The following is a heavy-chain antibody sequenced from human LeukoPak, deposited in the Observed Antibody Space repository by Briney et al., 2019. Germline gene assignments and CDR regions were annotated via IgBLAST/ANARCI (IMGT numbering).Heavy chain of an antibody. Sequence: PGGSLRLSCAASGFTFDDYGMSWVRQAPGKGLEWVSIIYSGGSTYYADSVKGRFTISRDNSKNTLYLQMNSLRTDDTAVYYCARRDGSTWPVNAIDIWGQGTMVTVSS. V-gene: IGHV3-53*01. CDR2: IYSGGST. CDR1: GFTFDDYG. CDR3: ARRDGSTWPVNAIDI. J-gene: IGHJ3*02. D-gene: IGHD2-15*01.